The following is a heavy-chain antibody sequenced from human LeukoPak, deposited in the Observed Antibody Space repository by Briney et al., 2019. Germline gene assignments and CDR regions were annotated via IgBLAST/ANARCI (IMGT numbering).Heavy chain of an antibody. CDR1: GFTFSSYA. D-gene: IGHD4-23*01. V-gene: IGHV3-23*01. CDR2: ISRSGDIT. J-gene: IGHJ4*02. Sequence: GGSLRLSCAASGFTFSSYAMAWVRQTPGKGLEWVSAISRSGDITEYADSVKGRFDISRDSSKNALYLQLNSLRAEDTAVYYCTKTPGGNSLNLWFDFWGRGTLVAVSS. CDR3: TKTPGGNSLNLWFDF.